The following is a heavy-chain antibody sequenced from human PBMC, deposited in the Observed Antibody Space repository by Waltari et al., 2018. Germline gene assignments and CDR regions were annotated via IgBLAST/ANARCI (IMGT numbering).Heavy chain of an antibody. CDR2: TNHFGTT. CDR1: GGSFTNYY. J-gene: IGHJ5*02. D-gene: IGHD1-26*01. Sequence: QVQLQQWGPGLLKPSESLSLTCAVYGGSFTNYYWTWIRQPPGKGLEWIGHTNHFGTTKYHPSLKSRVTISLDTSKNQFSLNLNSVTAADTAVYYCARLPLGRDYFIWFDPWGQGTLVTVSS. CDR3: ARLPLGRDYFIWFDP. V-gene: IGHV4-34*01.